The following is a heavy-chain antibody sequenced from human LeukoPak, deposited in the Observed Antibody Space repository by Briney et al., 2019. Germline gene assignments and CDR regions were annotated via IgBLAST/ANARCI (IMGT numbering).Heavy chain of an antibody. Sequence: PSQTLSLTCTVSGGSVSSGIYYWSWIRQPPGKALEWIGYISYSGTTTYNPSLKSRVTISVDTSKNQFSLKLTSVTAADTAVYYCARMRHGDYFDYWGEGTLVTVS. V-gene: IGHV4-61*01. CDR2: ISYSGTT. CDR1: GGSVSSGIYY. J-gene: IGHJ4*02. CDR3: ARMRHGDYFDY. D-gene: IGHD4-17*01.